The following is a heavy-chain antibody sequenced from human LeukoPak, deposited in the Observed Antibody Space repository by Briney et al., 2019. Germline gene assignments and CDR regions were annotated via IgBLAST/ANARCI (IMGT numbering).Heavy chain of an antibody. J-gene: IGHJ6*02. CDR1: GFTFSSYD. Sequence: GGSLRLSCAASGFTFSSYDMPWVRQATGKGLEWVTVIGTAGDTYYAGSVKGRFTISRENAKNSLYLQMNSLRAGDTAVYYCARATSGMDVWGQGTTVTVSS. V-gene: IGHV3-13*01. CDR3: ARATSGMDV. CDR2: IGTAGDT.